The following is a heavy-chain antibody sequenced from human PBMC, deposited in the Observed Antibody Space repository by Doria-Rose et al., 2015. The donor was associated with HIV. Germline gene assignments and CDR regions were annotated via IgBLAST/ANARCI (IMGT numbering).Heavy chain of an antibody. CDR1: GFTFSSYE. CDR3: ARAGTFLWFGELSL. D-gene: IGHD3-10*01. J-gene: IGHJ4*02. CDR2: IDSRGSAK. Sequence: QPGGSLRLSCTASGFTFSSYEMNWVRQAPGKGLEWVAYIDSRGSAKYYADSVKGRFTISRDNARWSLFLQMTDVRANDTAIYYCARAGTFLWFGELSLWGQGTLVTVSS. V-gene: IGHV3-48*03.